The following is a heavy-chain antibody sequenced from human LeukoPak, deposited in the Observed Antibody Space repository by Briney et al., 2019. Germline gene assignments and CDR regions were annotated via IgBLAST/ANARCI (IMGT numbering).Heavy chain of an antibody. D-gene: IGHD6-13*01. J-gene: IGHJ4*02. CDR1: GFTFSSYA. V-gene: IGHV3-23*01. Sequence: GGSLRLSCAASGFTFSSYAMSRVRQAPGKGLEWVSAISGSGGSTYYADSVKGRFTISRDNSENTLYLQMNSLRAEDTAVYYCAKDPSSSHFYYFDYWGQGTLVTVSS. CDR2: ISGSGGST. CDR3: AKDPSSSHFYYFDY.